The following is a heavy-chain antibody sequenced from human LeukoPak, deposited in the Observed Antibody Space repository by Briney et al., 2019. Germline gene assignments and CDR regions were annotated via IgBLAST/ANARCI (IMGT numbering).Heavy chain of an antibody. D-gene: IGHD5-24*01. V-gene: IGHV3-23*01. J-gene: IGHJ4*02. Sequence: GGSLRLSCAASGFTVSSNYMSWVRQAPGKGLEWVSAISGSGGSTYYADSVKGRFTISRDNSKNTLYLQMNSLRAEDTAVYYCAKGRKWLQYYFDYWGQGTLVTVSS. CDR2: ISGSGGST. CDR1: GFTVSSNY. CDR3: AKGRKWLQYYFDY.